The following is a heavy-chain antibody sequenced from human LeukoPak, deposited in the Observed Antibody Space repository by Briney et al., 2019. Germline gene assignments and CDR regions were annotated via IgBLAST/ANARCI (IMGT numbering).Heavy chain of an antibody. J-gene: IGHJ6*04. V-gene: IGHV3-23*01. D-gene: IGHD3-10*02. CDR1: GFTFSSYA. Sequence: PGGSLRLSCAASGFTFSSYAMTWVRQAPGKGLEWVSAITGGGDTTYYADSVKGRFTISRDNFKYTLFLQMSSLRAEDTAVYYCAELGITMIGGVWGKGTTVTISS. CDR3: AELGITMIGGV. CDR2: ITGGGDTT.